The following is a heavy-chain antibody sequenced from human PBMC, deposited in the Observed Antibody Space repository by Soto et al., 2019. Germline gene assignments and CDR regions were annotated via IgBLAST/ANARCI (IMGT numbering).Heavy chain of an antibody. CDR2: INNDGSNT. CDR3: TRGXPPPARYYGMXV. V-gene: IGHV3-74*03. CDR1: GFTFSSYW. J-gene: IGHJ6*02. Sequence: GGSLILSCAASGFTFSSYWMHWVRQGPGKGLVWVSRINNDGSNTMYADSVKGRFTISRDNAKNTLYLQMNSLRAEDTAVYYCTRGXPPPARYYGMXVWGQGTTVXVSS.